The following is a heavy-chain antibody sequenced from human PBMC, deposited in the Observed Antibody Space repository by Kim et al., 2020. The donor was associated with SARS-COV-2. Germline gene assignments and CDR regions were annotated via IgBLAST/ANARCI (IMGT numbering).Heavy chain of an antibody. CDR2: IRHDGTNG. V-gene: IGHV3-33*01. CDR1: GFTFSTYT. J-gene: IGHJ4*02. D-gene: IGHD3-10*01. Sequence: GGSLRLSCAASGFTFSTYTMHWVRQAPGKALEWVAVIRHDGTNGYFADSVKGRFTISRDNSKNTLSLQMNSLRAEDTAVYYCVRSCGGTTCSFFNYWGQG. CDR3: VRSCGGTTCSFFNY.